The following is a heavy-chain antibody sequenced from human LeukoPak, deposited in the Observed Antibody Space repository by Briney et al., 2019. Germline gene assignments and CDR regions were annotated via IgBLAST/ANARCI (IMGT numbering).Heavy chain of an antibody. Sequence: AASVKVSCKASGGTFSSYAISWVRQAPGQGLEWMGRIIPILGIANYAQKFQGRVTITADKSTSTAHMELSSLRSEDTAVYYCASYSSSHQLFDPWGQGTLVTVSS. V-gene: IGHV1-69*04. J-gene: IGHJ5*02. CDR2: IIPILGIA. CDR1: GGTFSSYA. D-gene: IGHD6-13*01. CDR3: ASYSSSHQLFDP.